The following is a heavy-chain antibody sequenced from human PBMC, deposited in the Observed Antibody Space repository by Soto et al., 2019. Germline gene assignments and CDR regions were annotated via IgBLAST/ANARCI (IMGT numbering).Heavy chain of an antibody. V-gene: IGHV4-4*07. CDR3: ARSNDLSPSE. CDR2: IHTSGST. J-gene: IGHJ4*02. Sequence: QVQLQESGPGLVKPSETLSLTCTVSGGSISSYYWTWIRQPAGKGLEWIGRIHTSGSTNYNPSLKSRVTMSVDTYKNKLSLRLSSVTAADTAVYYCARSNDLSPSEWGQGNLVTVSS. CDR1: GGSISSYY.